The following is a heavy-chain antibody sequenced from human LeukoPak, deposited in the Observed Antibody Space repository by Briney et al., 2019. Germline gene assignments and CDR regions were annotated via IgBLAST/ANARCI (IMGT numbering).Heavy chain of an antibody. CDR3: ARDPAGF. J-gene: IGHJ4*02. CDR2: IQSNGGSE. CDR1: GFTFSTYG. V-gene: IGHV3-30*02. D-gene: IGHD3-10*01. Sequence: PGGSLRLSCVASGFTFSTYGMHWVRQAPGKGLEWVAFIQSNGGSEFYVDSVKGRFTISRDNSKNTMYLQMSSLRVEDTAVYYCARDPAGFWGQGTLVTVSS.